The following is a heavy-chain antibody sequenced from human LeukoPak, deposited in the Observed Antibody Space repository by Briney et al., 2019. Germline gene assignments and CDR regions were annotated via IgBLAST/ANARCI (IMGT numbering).Heavy chain of an antibody. Sequence: GGSLRLSCAASGFTFSDYYMSWIRQAPGKGLEWVSYISSSGSTIYYADSVKGRFTISRDNAKNSVYLQMNSLRAEDTAVYYCARGGIWFGELSLAYYFDYWGQGTLVTVSS. D-gene: IGHD3-10*01. CDR2: ISSSGSTI. V-gene: IGHV3-11*01. CDR1: GFTFSDYY. CDR3: ARGGIWFGELSLAYYFDY. J-gene: IGHJ4*02.